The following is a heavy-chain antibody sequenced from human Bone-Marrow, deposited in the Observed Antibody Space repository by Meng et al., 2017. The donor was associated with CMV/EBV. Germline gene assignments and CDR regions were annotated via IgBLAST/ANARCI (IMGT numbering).Heavy chain of an antibody. CDR3: ARRAKTAMVTGNFDY. V-gene: IGHV5-51*01. CDR1: GYRFTSSW. CDR2: IYPGDSDI. J-gene: IGHJ4*02. Sequence: GESLKISCKGSGYRFTSSWIGWVRQMPGKGLEWMGIIYPGDSDIKYRPSFQGQVTISADKSINAAYLQWSSLKASDTAMYYCARRAKTAMVTGNFDYWGQGTLVTVSS. D-gene: IGHD5-18*01.